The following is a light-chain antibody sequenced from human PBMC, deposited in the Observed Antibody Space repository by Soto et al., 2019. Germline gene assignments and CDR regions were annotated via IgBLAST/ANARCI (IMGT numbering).Light chain of an antibody. Sequence: IQLTQSPSTLSASVGGRVTITCRASQSISRWLAWYQQKPGKAPKALIYDASTLRSGVPSRFSGGGSGTEFTLTISSLQPDDFATYYCQQYNTYSTFGQGTRLEI. CDR1: QSISRW. J-gene: IGKJ5*01. V-gene: IGKV1-5*01. CDR3: QQYNTYST. CDR2: DAS.